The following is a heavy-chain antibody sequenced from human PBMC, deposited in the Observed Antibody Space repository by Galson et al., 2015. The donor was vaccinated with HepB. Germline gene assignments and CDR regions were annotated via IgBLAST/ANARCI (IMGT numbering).Heavy chain of an antibody. CDR3: ARYPPSEYQLPDY. Sequence: SLRLSCTASGFTSSSYEMNWVRQAPGKGLEWVSYISSSGSTIYYADSVKGRFTISRDNAKNSLYLQMNSLRAEDTAVYYCARYPPSEYQLPDYWGQGTLVTVSS. J-gene: IGHJ4*02. D-gene: IGHD2-2*01. V-gene: IGHV3-48*03. CDR2: ISSSGSTI. CDR1: GFTSSSYE.